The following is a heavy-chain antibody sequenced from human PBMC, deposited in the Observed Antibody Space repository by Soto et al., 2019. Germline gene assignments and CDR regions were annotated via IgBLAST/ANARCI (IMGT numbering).Heavy chain of an antibody. V-gene: IGHV3-23*01. J-gene: IGHJ4*02. CDR1: GFTCISHA. Sequence: VGSHRHSSTASGFTCISHAMSWVRQATGKGLEWVSAISGSGGSTYYADSVKGRFTISRDNSKNTLYLQMNSLRAEDTAVYYCAKAWPREGYCSGGSCYWSYYFDYWGQGTLVTVSS. D-gene: IGHD2-15*01. CDR2: ISGSGGST. CDR3: AKAWPREGYCSGGSCYWSYYFDY.